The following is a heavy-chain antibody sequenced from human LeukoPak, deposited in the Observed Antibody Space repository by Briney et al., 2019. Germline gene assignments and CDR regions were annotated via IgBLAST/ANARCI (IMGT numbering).Heavy chain of an antibody. Sequence: GASLRLSYAASGFIFRNYAMSWVRQAPGKGLEWVSAITGSGDTTYYADSVKGRFTISSDNSKNTLYVEMNTLRAEDTAVYYCAKWGDYDILTGYYVSDFWGQGTLVTVSS. D-gene: IGHD3-9*01. CDR1: GFIFRNYA. J-gene: IGHJ4*02. V-gene: IGHV3-23*01. CDR2: ITGSGDTT. CDR3: AKWGDYDILTGYYVSDF.